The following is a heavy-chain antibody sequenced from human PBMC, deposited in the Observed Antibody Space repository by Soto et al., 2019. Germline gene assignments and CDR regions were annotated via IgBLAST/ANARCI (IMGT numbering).Heavy chain of an antibody. D-gene: IGHD3-22*01. CDR3: AIKPIVILTDSYFDL. CDR2: NNHSGSS. Sequence: SETLSLTCVVSGGSISSNNWWSWVRQPPGKGMQWIGENNHSGSSNYNPSLKSRLTISVDKSKNQFSLDLTSVTAADTAMYYCAIKPIVILTDSYFDLWGRGTLVSVSS. CDR1: GGSISSNNW. V-gene: IGHV4-4*02. J-gene: IGHJ2*01.